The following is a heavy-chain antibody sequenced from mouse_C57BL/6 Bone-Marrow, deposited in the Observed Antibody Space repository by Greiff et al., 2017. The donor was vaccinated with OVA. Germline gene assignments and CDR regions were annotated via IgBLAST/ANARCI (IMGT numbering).Heavy chain of an antibody. J-gene: IGHJ2*01. Sequence: QVQLQQSVPGLVQPSQSLSITCTVSGFSLTSYGVHWVRQSPGKGLEWLGVIWSGGSTDYNAAFISRLSISKDNSKSQVFFKMNSLQADDTAIYYCARRSNGFLDYWGQGTTLTVSS. V-gene: IGHV2-2*01. CDR1: GFSLTSYG. CDR2: IWSGGST. D-gene: IGHD1-2*01. CDR3: ARRSNGFLDY.